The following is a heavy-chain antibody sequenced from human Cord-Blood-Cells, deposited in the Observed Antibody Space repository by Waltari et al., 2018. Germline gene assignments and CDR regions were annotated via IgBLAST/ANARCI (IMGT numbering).Heavy chain of an antibody. CDR2: IYYSGST. CDR1: GGSISSYY. J-gene: IGHJ4*02. V-gene: IGHV4-59*08. CDR3: ARHRMSSSSLGY. D-gene: IGHD6-6*01. Sequence: QVQLQESGPGLVKPSETLSLTCTVSGGSISSYYWSWIRQPPGKGLEWIGYIYYSGSTNDNPPLRSRVTISVDTSKNQFSLKLSAVTAADTAVYYCARHRMSSSSLGYWGQGTLVTVSS.